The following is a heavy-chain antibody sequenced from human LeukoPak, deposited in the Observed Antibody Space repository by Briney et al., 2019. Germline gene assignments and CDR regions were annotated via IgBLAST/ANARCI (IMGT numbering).Heavy chain of an antibody. CDR3: ARVDPDSSSTQEVFDY. Sequence: SETLSLTCTVSGGSLSSYYWSWIRQPPGKGLEWIGYIYYSGSTNYNPSLKSRVTISVDTSKNQFSLKLSSVTAADTAVYYCARVDPDSSSTQEVFDYWGQGTLVTVSS. J-gene: IGHJ4*02. CDR1: GGSLSSYY. V-gene: IGHV4-59*01. D-gene: IGHD6-6*01. CDR2: IYYSGST.